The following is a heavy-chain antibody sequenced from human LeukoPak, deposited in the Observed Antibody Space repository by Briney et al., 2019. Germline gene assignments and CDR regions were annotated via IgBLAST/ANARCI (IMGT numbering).Heavy chain of an antibody. CDR3: ARAGEYYDSSGYYYFDY. CDR2: IYYSGST. CDR1: GGSTSSSSYY. Sequence: SETLSLTCTVSGGSTSSSSYYWGWIRQPPGKGLEWIGSIYYSGSTYYNPSLKSRVTISVDTSKNQFSLKLSSVTAADTAVYYCARAGEYYDSSGYYYFDYWGQGTLVTVSS. J-gene: IGHJ4*02. D-gene: IGHD3-22*01. V-gene: IGHV4-39*07.